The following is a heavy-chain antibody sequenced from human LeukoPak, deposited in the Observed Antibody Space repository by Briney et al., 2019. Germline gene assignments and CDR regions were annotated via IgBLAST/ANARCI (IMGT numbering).Heavy chain of an antibody. Sequence: GASVKVSCKASGYTFTGYYMHWVRQAPGQGLEWMGWINPNSGGTNYAQKFQGRVTMTRDTSISTAYMELSRLRSDDTAVYYCARGPPPAAGTPYYFDYWGQGTLVTVSS. CDR1: GYTFTGYY. CDR3: ARGPPPAAGTPYYFDY. V-gene: IGHV1-2*02. J-gene: IGHJ4*02. CDR2: INPNSGGT. D-gene: IGHD6-25*01.